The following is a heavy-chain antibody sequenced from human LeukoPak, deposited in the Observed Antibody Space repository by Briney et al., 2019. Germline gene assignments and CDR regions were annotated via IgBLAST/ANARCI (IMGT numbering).Heavy chain of an antibody. CDR3: TTGIRGD. V-gene: IGHV3-15*04. CDR1: GLTFTNAW. CDR2: IASKTDGGTT. Sequence: GGSLRLSCAASGLTFTNAWMNWVRQAPGKGLEWVGRIASKTDGGTTDYAAPVKGRFTISRDDSKNTLFLQMNSLKTEDTAVYHCTTGIRGDCGQGTLVTVSS. J-gene: IGHJ4*02.